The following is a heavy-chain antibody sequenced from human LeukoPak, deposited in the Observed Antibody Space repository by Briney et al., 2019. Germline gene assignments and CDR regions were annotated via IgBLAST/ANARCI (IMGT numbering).Heavy chain of an antibody. V-gene: IGHV3-30*18. Sequence: PGGSLRLSCAASGFTFSGYGMHWVRQAPGKGLEWVAVISYDGSNKYYADSVKGRFTISRDNSKNTLYLQMNSLRAEDTAVYYCAKDARSMATIMAFDYWGQGTLVTVSS. CDR3: AKDARSMATIMAFDY. D-gene: IGHD5-24*01. J-gene: IGHJ4*02. CDR2: ISYDGSNK. CDR1: GFTFSGYG.